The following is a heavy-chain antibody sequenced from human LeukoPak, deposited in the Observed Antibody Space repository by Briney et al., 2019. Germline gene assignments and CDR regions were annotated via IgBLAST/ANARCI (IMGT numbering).Heavy chain of an antibody. D-gene: IGHD4-23*01. Sequence: SETLSLTCTVSSDSISSYYWNWIRQPPGKGLEWIGYISYTGTTHYNPSLKSRVTISVDTSKNQFSLKLKSVTAADTAVYYCARSTTVVRFDPWSQGTLVTVSS. CDR2: ISYTGTT. J-gene: IGHJ5*02. V-gene: IGHV4-59*01. CDR3: ARSTTVVRFDP. CDR1: SDSISSYY.